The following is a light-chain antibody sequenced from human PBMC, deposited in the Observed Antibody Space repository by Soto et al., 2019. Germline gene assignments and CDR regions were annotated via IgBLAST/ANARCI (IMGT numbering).Light chain of an antibody. CDR1: SSDVGGYNY. Sequence: QSVPTQPRSVSGSPGQSVTISCTGTSSDVGGYNYVSWYQQHPGKAPKLMIYDVSKRPSGVPDRFSGSKSGNTASLTISGLQAEDEADYYCCSYAGSYIRYVFGTGTKLTVL. CDR3: CSYAGSYIRYV. CDR2: DVS. V-gene: IGLV2-11*01. J-gene: IGLJ1*01.